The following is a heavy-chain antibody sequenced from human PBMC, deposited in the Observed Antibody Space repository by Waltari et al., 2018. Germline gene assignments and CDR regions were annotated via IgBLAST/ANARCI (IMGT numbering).Heavy chain of an antibody. CDR1: GGSFSGYY. Sequence: SLTCAVYGGSFSGYYWSWIRQPPGKGLEWIGEINHSGSTNYNPSLKSRVTISVDTSKNQFSLKLSSVTAADTAVYYCARKSVRGNWGLRPYYGMDVWGQGTTVTVSS. V-gene: IGHV4-34*01. CDR3: ARKSVRGNWGLRPYYGMDV. D-gene: IGHD7-27*01. CDR2: INHSGST. J-gene: IGHJ6*02.